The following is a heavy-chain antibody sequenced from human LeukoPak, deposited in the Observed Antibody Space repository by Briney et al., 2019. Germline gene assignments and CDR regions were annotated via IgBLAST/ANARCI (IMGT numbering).Heavy chain of an antibody. Sequence: SETLSLTCTVSGGSISSGSYYWSWIRQPAGKGLEWIGRIYTSGSTNYNPSLKSRVTISVDTSKNQFSLKLSSVTAADTAVYYCARVLGFYDSSGYYPYYFDYWGREPWSPSPQ. D-gene: IGHD3-22*01. CDR2: IYTSGST. CDR3: ARVLGFYDSSGYYPYYFDY. CDR1: GGSISSGSYY. V-gene: IGHV4-61*02. J-gene: IGHJ4*02.